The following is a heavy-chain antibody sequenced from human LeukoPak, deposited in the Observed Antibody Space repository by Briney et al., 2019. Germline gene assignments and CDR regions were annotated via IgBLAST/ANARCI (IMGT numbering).Heavy chain of an antibody. J-gene: IGHJ4*02. CDR3: ARHHGQQLPFDH. Sequence: SEPLSLTCTVSGASISSYYWSWIRQPPAKGLERIGYIYTSGSTNYNPSLKSRVTVSVDTAKNQLSLNLSSVTAADTAVHYCARHHGQQLPFDHWGQGTPVTVSS. CDR2: IYTSGST. D-gene: IGHD6-13*01. V-gene: IGHV4-4*09. CDR1: GASISSYY.